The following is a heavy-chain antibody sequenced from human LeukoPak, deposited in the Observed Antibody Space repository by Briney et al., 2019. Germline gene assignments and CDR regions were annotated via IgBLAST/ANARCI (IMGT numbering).Heavy chain of an antibody. V-gene: IGHV4-59*01. CDR1: GRSISSYY. CDR3: ARLRYYDSPFDP. D-gene: IGHD3-22*01. J-gene: IGHJ5*02. Sequence: SETLSLTCTVSGRSISSYYWSWIRQPPGKGLEWIGYIYYSGSTNYNPSLKSRVTISVDASKNQFSLKLSSVPGADTAVYYCARLRYYDSPFDPWGQGTLVTVSS. CDR2: IYYSGST.